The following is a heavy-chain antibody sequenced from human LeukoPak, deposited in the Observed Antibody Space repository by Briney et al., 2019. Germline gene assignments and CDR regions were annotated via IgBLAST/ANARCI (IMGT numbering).Heavy chain of an antibody. D-gene: IGHD3-9*01. CDR1: GFTFSSYG. V-gene: IGHV3-30*03. J-gene: IGHJ4*02. CDR3: ARSYFSVTGYYFDF. CDR2: ISYDGGNE. Sequence: PGGSLRLSCAASGFTFSSYGMHWVRQAPGKGLEWVAVISYDGGNEEYADFVKGRFTISRDNSKNTLSLQMTSLRVEDTAVYYCARSYFSVTGYYFDFWGQGTLVTVSS.